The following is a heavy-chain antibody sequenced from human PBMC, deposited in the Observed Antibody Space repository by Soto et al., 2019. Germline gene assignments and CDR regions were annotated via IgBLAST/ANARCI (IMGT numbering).Heavy chain of an antibody. CDR2: IYHSGST. CDR3: ARDGGSGSQFDY. J-gene: IGHJ4*02. CDR1: GGSISSSNW. Sequence: GPGPGGASETLSLTCAVSGGSISSSNWWSWVRQPPGKGLEWIGEIYHSGSTNYNPSLKSRVTISVDKSKNQFSLKLSSVTAADTAVYYCARDGGSGSQFDYWGQGTLVTVSS. V-gene: IGHV4-4*02. D-gene: IGHD3-22*01.